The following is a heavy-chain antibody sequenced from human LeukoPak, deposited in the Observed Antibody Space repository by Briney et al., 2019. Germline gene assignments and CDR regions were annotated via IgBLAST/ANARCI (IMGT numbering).Heavy chain of an antibody. CDR1: GGSISSGGYY. Sequence: SQTLSLTCAVSGGSISSGGYYWSWIRQHPGKGLEWIGYIYYSGSTYYNPSLKSRVTISVDTSKNQFSLKLSSVTAADTAVYYCARDRSNYGKPHYYYYYGMDVWGQGTTVTASS. V-gene: IGHV4-31*11. CDR3: ARDRSNYGKPHYYYYYGMDV. CDR2: IYYSGST. J-gene: IGHJ6*02. D-gene: IGHD4-17*01.